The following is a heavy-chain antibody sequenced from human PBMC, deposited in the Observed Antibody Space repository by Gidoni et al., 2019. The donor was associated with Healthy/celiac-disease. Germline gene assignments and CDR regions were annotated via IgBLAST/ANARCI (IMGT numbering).Heavy chain of an antibody. CDR2: IYTSGST. D-gene: IGHD5-12*01. CDR1: CGSISSGRYY. J-gene: IGHJ6*02. Sequence: QVQLQESGPGLVKPSQTLSPTCTVSCGSISSGRYYWSWIRQPAGKGLAWIGRIYTSGSTNYNPSLKSRVTISVDTSKNQFSLKLSSVTAADTAVYYCARDRRGGMATIPSYGMDVWGQGTTVTVSS. CDR3: ARDRRGGMATIPSYGMDV. V-gene: IGHV4-61*02.